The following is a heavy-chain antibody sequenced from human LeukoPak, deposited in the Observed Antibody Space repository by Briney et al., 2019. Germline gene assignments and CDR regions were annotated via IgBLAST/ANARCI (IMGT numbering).Heavy chain of an antibody. Sequence: SGPALVKPTQTLTLTCTFSGFSLSTSGMCVSWIRQPPGKALEWLARLDWDDDKYYSTSLKTSLTISKDTSKNQVVLTMTNMDPVDTATYYCARSMIAVAGTYFDYWGQGTLVTVSS. V-gene: IGHV2-70*11. CDR3: ARSMIAVAGTYFDY. CDR2: LDWDDDK. J-gene: IGHJ4*02. D-gene: IGHD6-19*01. CDR1: GFSLSTSGMC.